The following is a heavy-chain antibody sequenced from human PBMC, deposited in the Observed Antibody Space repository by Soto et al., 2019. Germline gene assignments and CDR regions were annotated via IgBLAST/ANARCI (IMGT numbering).Heavy chain of an antibody. CDR2: MNPNTGNA. J-gene: IGHJ4*02. CDR3: ARVGRGTSGYFDY. Sequence: QVQLVQSGAEVKKPGASVKVSCKASGYTFTSYDIHWVRQAPGQGLEWMGWMNPNTGNAASAQKFQGRVTMTRNTSISTAYMQVSSLRSEETAVYFCARVGRGTSGYFDYWGQGTLVTVSS. V-gene: IGHV1-8*01. CDR1: GYTFTSYD. D-gene: IGHD6-19*01.